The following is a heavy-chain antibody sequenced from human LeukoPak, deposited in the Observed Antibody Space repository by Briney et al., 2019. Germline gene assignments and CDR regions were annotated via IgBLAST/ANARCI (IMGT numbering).Heavy chain of an antibody. V-gene: IGHV4-31*03. J-gene: IGHJ6*02. CDR2: IYYSGST. Sequence: PSQTLSLTCTVSGGSISNAAYYWSWIRQHPGKGLEWIGYIYYSGSTYYNPSLKSRVTISVDTSKNQFSLELSSVTAADTAVYYCARDRSTSFGYYGMDVWGQGTTVTVSS. CDR1: GGSISNAAYY. D-gene: IGHD2-2*01. CDR3: ARDRSTSFGYYGMDV.